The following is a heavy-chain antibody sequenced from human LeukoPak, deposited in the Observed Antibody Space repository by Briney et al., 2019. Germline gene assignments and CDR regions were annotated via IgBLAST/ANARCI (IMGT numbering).Heavy chain of an antibody. CDR1: GGSITSGTYY. D-gene: IGHD6-13*01. Sequence: SETLSLTCTVSGGSITSGTYYWSWIRQPAGKGLEWIGRIYTSGSTNYNPSLKSRITISVDTSKNQLSLKLSSVTAADTAVYYCARAYSSSWYWNWFDPWGQGTLVTVSS. CDR2: IYTSGST. J-gene: IGHJ5*02. V-gene: IGHV4-61*02. CDR3: ARAYSSSWYWNWFDP.